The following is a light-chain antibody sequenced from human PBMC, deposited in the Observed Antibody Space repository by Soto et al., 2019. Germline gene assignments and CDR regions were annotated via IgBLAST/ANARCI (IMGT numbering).Light chain of an antibody. Sequence: DIHMTQSPSSLSASVGDRVTITCRASQSISSYLNWYQQKPGKAPKLLIYAASSLQSGVPSRFSGSGSGTDFTLTISSLQPEDFATYYCQQSYSTPLTFGGGTKVDIK. CDR1: QSISSY. CDR3: QQSYSTPLT. J-gene: IGKJ4*01. CDR2: AAS. V-gene: IGKV1-39*01.